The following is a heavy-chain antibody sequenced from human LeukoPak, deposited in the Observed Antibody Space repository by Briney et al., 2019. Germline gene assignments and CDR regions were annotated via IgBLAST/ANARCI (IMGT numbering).Heavy chain of an antibody. D-gene: IGHD4-17*01. CDR3: ARGDDYGDYQLVFDY. Sequence: SETLSLTCTVSGGSISSGSYYWSWIRQPPGKGLEWIGYIYYSGSTNYNPSLKSRVTISVDTSKNQFSLKLSSVTAADTAVYYCARGDDYGDYQLVFDYWGQGTLVTVSS. J-gene: IGHJ4*02. CDR2: IYYSGST. V-gene: IGHV4-61*01. CDR1: GGSISSGSYY.